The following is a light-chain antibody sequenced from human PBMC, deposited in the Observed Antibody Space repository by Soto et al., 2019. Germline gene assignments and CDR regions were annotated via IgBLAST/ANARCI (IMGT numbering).Light chain of an antibody. CDR2: AAS. CDR1: QGIRSA. CDR3: LLEYAYFWA. Sequence: AIQVTQSPSSLSASVGDRVTITCRTSQGIRSALGWYQQKPGKVPKLLIYAASTLQSVVPSRFSGSGSGRDFTLTISRLQPEDFATYYCLLEYAYFWAFGQGTKVEIK. V-gene: IGKV1-6*01. J-gene: IGKJ1*01.